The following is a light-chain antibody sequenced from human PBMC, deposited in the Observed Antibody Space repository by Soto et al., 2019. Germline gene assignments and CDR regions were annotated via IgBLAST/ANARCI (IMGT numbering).Light chain of an antibody. CDR2: DAI. CDR3: SSYAGSNNLV. V-gene: IGLV2-8*01. J-gene: IGLJ3*02. Sequence: QSALTQPPSASGSPGQSVTISCTGNSSDVGGYNYVSWYQQHPGKAPKLMIYDAIKRPSGVPDRFSGSNSGNTASLTVSGLQSEDEADYYCSSYAGSNNLVFGGGTKLTVL. CDR1: SSDVGGYNY.